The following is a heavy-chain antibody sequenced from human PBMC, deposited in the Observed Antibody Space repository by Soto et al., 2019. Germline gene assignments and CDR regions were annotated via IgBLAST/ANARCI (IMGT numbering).Heavy chain of an antibody. CDR3: ARGGLAWFHY. Sequence: SETLSLTCAVSGGSISSYYWTWVRQSPGKGLECIGHIYSSGSTNYNPSLKSRVTMSVDTSTNQFSLRLSSLPAADTAVYYCARGGLAWFHYWGQGILVTVCS. CDR1: GGSISSYY. CDR2: IYSSGST. J-gene: IGHJ4*02. V-gene: IGHV4-59*01.